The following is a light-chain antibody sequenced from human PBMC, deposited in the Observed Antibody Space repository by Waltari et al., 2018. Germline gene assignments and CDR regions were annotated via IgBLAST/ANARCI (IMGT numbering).Light chain of an antibody. Sequence: QSVLTQPPSVSGAPGQRVTISCTGSSSNIGAGYDVHWYQQLPGTAPKLHIYGNSNRPSGVPDRFSGSKSGPSASLAITGLQAEDEADYYCQSYDSSLSGSVFGGGTKLTVL. CDR3: QSYDSSLSGSV. CDR1: SSNIGAGYD. CDR2: GNS. J-gene: IGLJ2*01. V-gene: IGLV1-40*01.